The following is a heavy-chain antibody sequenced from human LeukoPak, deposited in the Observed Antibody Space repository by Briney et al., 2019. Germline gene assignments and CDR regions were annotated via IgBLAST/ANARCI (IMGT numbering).Heavy chain of an antibody. CDR3: TKGTIWLPFDY. Sequence: GGSLRLSCAASGFTFSNYAMSWARQAPGKGLEWVSAISGSVGSTYYADSVKGRFTISRDNSKNTLYLQMNSLRAEDTAVYYCTKGTIWLPFDYWGQGTLVTVSS. J-gene: IGHJ4*02. D-gene: IGHD5-18*01. CDR1: GFTFSNYA. V-gene: IGHV3-23*01. CDR2: ISGSVGST.